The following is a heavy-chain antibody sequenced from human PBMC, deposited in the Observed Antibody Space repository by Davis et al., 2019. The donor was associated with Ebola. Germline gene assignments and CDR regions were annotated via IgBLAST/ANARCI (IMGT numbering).Heavy chain of an antibody. V-gene: IGHV3-7*01. D-gene: IGHD5-12*01. CDR1: GFTFSSYW. J-gene: IGHJ4*02. CDR2: IKQDGSEK. Sequence: ESLKISCAASGFTFSSYWMSWVRQAPGKGLEWVANIKQDGSEKYYVDSVKGRFTISRDNAKKSLYLQMNSLRAEDTAVYYYAREIMATIIYWGQGTLVTVSS. CDR3: AREIMATIIY.